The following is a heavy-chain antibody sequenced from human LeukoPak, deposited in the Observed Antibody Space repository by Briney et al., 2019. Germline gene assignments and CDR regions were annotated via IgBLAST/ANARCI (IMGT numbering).Heavy chain of an antibody. CDR1: GFTFSSYA. V-gene: IGHV3-64*01. J-gene: IGHJ4*02. CDR2: ISSNGGST. D-gene: IGHD4-17*01. Sequence: PGGSLRLSCAASGFTFSSYAMHWVRQAPGKGLEYVSAISSNGGSTYYANSVKGRFTISRDNSKNTLYLQMGSLRAEDMAVYYCARGFERPYGDLVDYWGQGTLVTVSS. CDR3: ARGFERPYGDLVDY.